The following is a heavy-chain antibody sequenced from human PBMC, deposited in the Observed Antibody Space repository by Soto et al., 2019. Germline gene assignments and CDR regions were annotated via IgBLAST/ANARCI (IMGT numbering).Heavy chain of an antibody. Sequence: PGGSLRLSCAASGFTVSSNYMSWVRQAPGKGLEWVSVIYSGGSTYYADSVKGRFTISRDNSKNTLYLQMNSLRAEDTAVYYCARDTSSGYYRDAFDIWGQGTMVTVSS. CDR2: IYSGGST. CDR1: GFTVSSNY. V-gene: IGHV3-66*01. J-gene: IGHJ3*02. D-gene: IGHD3-22*01. CDR3: ARDTSSGYYRDAFDI.